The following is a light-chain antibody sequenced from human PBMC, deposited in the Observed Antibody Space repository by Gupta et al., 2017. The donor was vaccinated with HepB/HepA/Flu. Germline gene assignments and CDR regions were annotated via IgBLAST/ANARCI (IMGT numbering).Light chain of an antibody. V-gene: IGKV1-39*01. CDR1: QTISYY. CDR3: LQSDGTPWT. CDR2: ATT. Sequence: DIEMTQSLSSLSASVGDRVTITCRASQTISYYLNWYQQKPGKAPELLIYATTNLLSGVPSRFSASGSGTDFTLTISRLQPEDFATYFCLQSDGTPWTFDQG. J-gene: IGKJ1*01.